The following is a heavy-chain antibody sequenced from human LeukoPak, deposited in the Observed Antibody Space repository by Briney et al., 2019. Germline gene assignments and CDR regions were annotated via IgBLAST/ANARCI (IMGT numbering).Heavy chain of an antibody. V-gene: IGHV5-51*01. Sequence: GESLTISCKASGCSFNTYWIGWVRQKPGKGLEWMAIVYPGDSRTRYSPSFEGHFTISADKTVTTAYLQWSSLEASDTAVYYCARLSGGSWANTEYFPDWGQGTLVIVSS. CDR3: ARLSGGSWANTEYFPD. CDR2: VYPGDSRT. D-gene: IGHD7-27*01. CDR1: GCSFNTYW. J-gene: IGHJ1*01.